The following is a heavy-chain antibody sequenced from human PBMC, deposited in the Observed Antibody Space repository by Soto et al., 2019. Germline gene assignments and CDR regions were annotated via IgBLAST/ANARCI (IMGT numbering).Heavy chain of an antibody. Sequence: SETLSLTCAVSGASISGSYYYWAWLRQSPGKGPEWIGSVFYTGFTSYNPSLESRVSVSVDTSKSQFSLKLSAVTAADTAVYYCATPQKGYNWNYFDHWGQGALVTVSS. CDR1: GASISGSYYY. CDR2: VFYTGFT. D-gene: IGHD1-20*01. CDR3: ATPQKGYNWNYFDH. V-gene: IGHV4-39*01. J-gene: IGHJ4*02.